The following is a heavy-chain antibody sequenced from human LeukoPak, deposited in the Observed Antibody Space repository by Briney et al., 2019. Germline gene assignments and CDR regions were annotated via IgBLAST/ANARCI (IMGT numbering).Heavy chain of an antibody. CDR1: GGSFSGYY. CDR2: INHSGST. CDR3: ARGSSFRIQLGQRWNYYMDV. Sequence: SETLSLTCAVYGGSFSGYYWSWIRQPPGKGLEWIGEINHSGSTNYNPSLKSRVTISVDTSKNQFSLKLSSVTAADTAVYYCARGSSFRIQLGQRWNYYMDVWGKGTTVTVSS. J-gene: IGHJ6*03. D-gene: IGHD5-18*01. V-gene: IGHV4-34*01.